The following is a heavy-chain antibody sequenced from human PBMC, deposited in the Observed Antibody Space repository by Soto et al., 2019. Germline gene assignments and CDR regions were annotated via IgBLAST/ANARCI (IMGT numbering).Heavy chain of an antibody. CDR2: IYYSGST. J-gene: IGHJ3*02. V-gene: IGHV4-30-4*01. CDR1: GGSISSGDYY. D-gene: IGHD3-22*01. CDR3: ARDGHYYDSSGIDAFDI. Sequence: SETLSLTCTVSGGSISSGDYYWSWIRQPPGKGLEWIGYIYYSGSTYHNPSLKSRVTISVDTSKNQFSLKLSSVTAADTAVYYCARDGHYYDSSGIDAFDIWGQGTMVTVSS.